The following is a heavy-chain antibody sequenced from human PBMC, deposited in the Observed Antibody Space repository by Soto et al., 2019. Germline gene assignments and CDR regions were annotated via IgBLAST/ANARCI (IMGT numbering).Heavy chain of an antibody. CDR2: IYYSGST. D-gene: IGHD1-26*01. CDR1: GGSISSYY. Sequence: SETLSLTCTVSGGSISSYYWSWIRQPPGKGLEWIGYIYYSGSTNYNPSLKSRVTISVDTSKNQFSLKLSSVTAADTAVYYCARVFPTELGGWFDPWGQGTLVTVSS. V-gene: IGHV4-59*01. CDR3: ARVFPTELGGWFDP. J-gene: IGHJ5*02.